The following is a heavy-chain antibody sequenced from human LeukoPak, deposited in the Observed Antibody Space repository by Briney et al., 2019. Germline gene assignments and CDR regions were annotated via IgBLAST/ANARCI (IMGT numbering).Heavy chain of an antibody. CDR3: ASPKDKYYYDSSGYYSFDY. CDR2: IDPGDSDT. V-gene: IGHV5-51*01. Sequence: GESLKISCKGSGYSFSSYWIGWVRQMPEKGLEWMGIIDPGDSDTRYSPSFQGQITISADKYITTAYLQWSRLKASDTAMYYCASPKDKYYYDSSGYYSFDYWGQGTLVTVSS. D-gene: IGHD3-22*01. CDR1: GYSFSSYW. J-gene: IGHJ4*02.